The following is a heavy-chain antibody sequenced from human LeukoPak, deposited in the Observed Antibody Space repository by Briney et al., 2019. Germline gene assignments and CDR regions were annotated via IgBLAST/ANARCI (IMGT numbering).Heavy chain of an antibody. CDR1: SIXXYY. J-gene: IGHJ5*02. V-gene: IGHV4-59*12. CDR3: GXXXXXXXXXXXXXDP. Sequence: SIXXYYWSWIRQPPGKGLEWIGSIYYSGSTSYTPSLKSRVTMKVDTSKSQFSLKLSSVTAGDTAVDFCGXXXXXXXXXXXXXDPWGQXTXVTVSS. CDR2: IYYSGST.